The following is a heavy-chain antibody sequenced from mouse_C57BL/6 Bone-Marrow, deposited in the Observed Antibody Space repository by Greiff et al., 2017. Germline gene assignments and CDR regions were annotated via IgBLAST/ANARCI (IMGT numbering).Heavy chain of an antibody. J-gene: IGHJ2*01. D-gene: IGHD1-1*01. CDR2: IRNKANGYTT. Sequence: EVQGVESGGGLVQPGGSLSLSCAASGFTFTDYYMSWVRQPPGKALEWLGFIRNKANGYTTEYSASVKGRFTISRDNSQSILYLQMNALRAEDSATYYCARWDYGSSYKEYYFDYWGQGTTLTVSS. CDR1: GFTFTDYY. CDR3: ARWDYGSSYKEYYFDY. V-gene: IGHV7-3*01.